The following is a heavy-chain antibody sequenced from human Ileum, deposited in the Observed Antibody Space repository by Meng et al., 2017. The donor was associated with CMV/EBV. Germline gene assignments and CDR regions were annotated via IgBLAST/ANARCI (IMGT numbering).Heavy chain of an antibody. CDR1: GFTFSSYS. D-gene: IGHD3-22*01. J-gene: IGHJ4*02. Sequence: GESLKISCAASGFTFSSYSMTWVRQAPGKGLEWVSTISGSGGSTYYADPVKGRLTMSRDNSKNTLYLQMSSLRAEDTAVYYCAKDPYDNSGYYSDYWGQGTLVTVSS. V-gene: IGHV3-23*01. CDR3: AKDPYDNSGYYSDY. CDR2: ISGSGGST.